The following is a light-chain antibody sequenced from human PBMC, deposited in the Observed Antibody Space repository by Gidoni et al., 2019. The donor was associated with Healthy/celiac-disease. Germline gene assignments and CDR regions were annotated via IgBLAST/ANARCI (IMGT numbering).Light chain of an antibody. CDR1: QSVSSSY. CDR2: GAS. Sequence: EIVLTQSPGTLSLTPGERATLSCRASQSVSSSYLAWYQQKPGQAPRLLIYGASSRATGIPDRFSGSVSGTDFTLTISRLEPEDFAVYYCQQYGSSPGTFXQXTKVEIK. CDR3: QQYGSSPGT. J-gene: IGKJ1*01. V-gene: IGKV3-20*01.